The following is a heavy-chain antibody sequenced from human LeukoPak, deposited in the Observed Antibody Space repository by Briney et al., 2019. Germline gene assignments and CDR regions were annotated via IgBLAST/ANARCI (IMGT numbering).Heavy chain of an antibody. Sequence: ASVKVSCKASGYSFSSCSISWVRQAPGQGLEWMGWISGYNGNTNYAQKFQDRVTLTTDTSTSTAYMELRSLRSDDTTMYYCARGLNWNYDLGWVAPWGQGTLVAVSS. CDR2: ISGYNGNT. CDR3: ARGLNWNYDLGWVAP. J-gene: IGHJ5*02. D-gene: IGHD1-7*01. V-gene: IGHV1-18*01. CDR1: GYSFSSCS.